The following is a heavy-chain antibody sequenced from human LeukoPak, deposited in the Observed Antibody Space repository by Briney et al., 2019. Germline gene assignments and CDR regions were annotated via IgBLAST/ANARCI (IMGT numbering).Heavy chain of an antibody. CDR2: FDPEDGET. D-gene: IGHD6-19*01. Sequence: ASVKVSCKVSRYTLTELSMHWVRQAPGKGLEWMGGFDPEDGETIYAQKFQGRVTMTEDTSTDTAYMELSSLRSEDTAVYYCATGYSSKDWFDPWGQGTLVTVSS. V-gene: IGHV1-24*01. CDR3: ATGYSSKDWFDP. CDR1: RYTLTELS. J-gene: IGHJ5*02.